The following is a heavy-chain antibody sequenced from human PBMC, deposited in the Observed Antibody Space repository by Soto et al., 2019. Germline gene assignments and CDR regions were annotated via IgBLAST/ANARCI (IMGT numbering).Heavy chain of an antibody. J-gene: IGHJ4*02. CDR2: FPDGGSDP. CDR1: GFTFGSYS. D-gene: IGHD6-19*01. Sequence: PGGSLRLSCAASGFTFGSYSMHWVRQAPGKGLEWVSSFPDGGSDPSYADSVKGRFTISRDNSRKTLYLQMNSLRADDTAIYYCSFGGGLLSSGWYKYYLDYWGQGALVTVSS. V-gene: IGHV3-23*01. CDR3: SFGGGLLSSGWYKYYLDY.